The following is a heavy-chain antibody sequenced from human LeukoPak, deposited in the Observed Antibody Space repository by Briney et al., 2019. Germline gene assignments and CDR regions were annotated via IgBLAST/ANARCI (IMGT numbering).Heavy chain of an antibody. CDR2: IYYSGST. CDR3: AREILSTQDRYYYYYMDV. Sequence: SETLSLTCTVSGGSISSYYWSWIRQPPGKGLEWIGYIYYSGSTNYNPSLKSRVTISVDTSKNQFSLKLSSVTAADTAVYYCAREILSTQDRYYYYYMDVWGKGTTVTVSS. D-gene: IGHD2-8*02. CDR1: GGSISSYY. V-gene: IGHV4-59*01. J-gene: IGHJ6*03.